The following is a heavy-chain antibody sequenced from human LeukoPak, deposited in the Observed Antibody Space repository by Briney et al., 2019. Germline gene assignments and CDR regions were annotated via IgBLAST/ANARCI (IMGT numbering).Heavy chain of an antibody. CDR1: GGTFSSYA. Sequence: SVKVSCKASGGTFSSYAISWVRQAPGQGLEWMGGILPIFGTANYAQKFQGRVTITADESTSTAYMELSSLRSEDTAVYYCARAGQLLRGNWFDPWGQGTLVTVSS. CDR3: ARAGQLLRGNWFDP. V-gene: IGHV1-69*13. D-gene: IGHD2-2*01. J-gene: IGHJ5*02. CDR2: ILPIFGTA.